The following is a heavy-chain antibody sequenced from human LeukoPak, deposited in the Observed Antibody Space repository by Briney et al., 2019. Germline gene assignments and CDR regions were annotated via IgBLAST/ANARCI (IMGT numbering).Heavy chain of an antibody. CDR2: IRYDGSNK. V-gene: IGHV3-30*02. CDR1: GFTFSSYG. CDR3: AKATDIVATTYFDY. D-gene: IGHD5-12*01. J-gene: IGHJ4*02. Sequence: GGSLRLSCAASGFTFSSYGMHWVRQAPGKGLEWVAFIRYDGSNKYYADSVKGRFTISRDNSKNTLYLQMNSLRAEDTAVYYCAKATDIVATTYFDYWGQGTLVTVSS.